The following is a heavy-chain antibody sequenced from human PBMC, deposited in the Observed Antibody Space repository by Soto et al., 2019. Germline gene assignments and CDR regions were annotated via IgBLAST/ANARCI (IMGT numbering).Heavy chain of an antibody. J-gene: IGHJ4*02. CDR3: AKGAPSAYSGSPYYFDY. CDR2: ISGSGGST. Sequence: PGGSLRLSCAASGFTFSSYAMSWVRQAPGKGLEWVSAISGSGGSTYYADSVKGRFTISRDNSKNTLYLQMNSLRAEDTAVYYCAKGAPSAYSGSPYYFDYWGQGTLVTVSS. D-gene: IGHD1-26*01. V-gene: IGHV3-23*01. CDR1: GFTFSSYA.